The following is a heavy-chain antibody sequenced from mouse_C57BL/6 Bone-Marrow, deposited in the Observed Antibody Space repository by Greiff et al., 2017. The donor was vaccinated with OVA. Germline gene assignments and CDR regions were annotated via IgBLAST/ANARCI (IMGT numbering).Heavy chain of an antibody. CDR3: ITCDYGSSSFAY. Sequence: VQLQQSGAELVRPGASVKLSCTASGFNIKDDYMHWVKQRPEQGLEWIGWIDPENGDTEDASKFQGKATITANTTSNTAYLQLSSLTSEDTAVYYCITCDYGSSSFAYWGQGTLVTVSA. CDR2: IDPENGDT. V-gene: IGHV14-4*01. D-gene: IGHD1-1*01. CDR1: GFNIKDDY. J-gene: IGHJ3*01.